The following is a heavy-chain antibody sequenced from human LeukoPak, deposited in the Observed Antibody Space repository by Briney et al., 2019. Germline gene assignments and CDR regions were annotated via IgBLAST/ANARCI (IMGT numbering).Heavy chain of an antibody. V-gene: IGHV3-21*01. Sequence: GGSLRLSCAASGFTFSSYSMNWVRQAPGKGLEWVSSISSSSSYIYYADSVKGRFTISRDNAKNSLYLQMNSLRAEDTAVYYCARDHRYYDSSGYTTYYYYYMDVWGKGTTVTVSS. CDR3: ARDHRYYDSSGYTTYYYYYMDV. CDR2: ISSSSSYI. D-gene: IGHD3-22*01. CDR1: GFTFSSYS. J-gene: IGHJ6*03.